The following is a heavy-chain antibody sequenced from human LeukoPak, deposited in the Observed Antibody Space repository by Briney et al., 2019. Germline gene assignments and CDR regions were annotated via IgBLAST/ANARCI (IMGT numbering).Heavy chain of an antibody. CDR3: ENDGHHYGSGSSHGAFEY. D-gene: IGHD3-10*01. CDR2: IRFDRIHK. J-gene: IGHJ4*02. V-gene: IGHV3-30*02. CDR1: VFTFSSYG. Sequence: PGWALRLSFSSSVFTFSSYGRHGVRQAPGKGLEGVAFIRFDRIHKYYADSVKGRFTIDRANSKHTMYLQMNSLRAEEQAVYYCENDGHHYGSGSSHGAFEYWGQGTLVTVSS.